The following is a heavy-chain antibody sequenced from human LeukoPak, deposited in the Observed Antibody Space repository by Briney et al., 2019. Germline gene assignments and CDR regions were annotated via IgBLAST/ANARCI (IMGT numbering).Heavy chain of an antibody. Sequence: GGSLRLSCAASGFTFSSYTMSWVRQAPGKGLEWVSYISSSSSTIYYADSVKGRFTISSDNSKNTLYLQMNSLRAEDTAVYYCARADSSSWSHYFDYWGQGTLVTVSS. CDR2: ISSSSSTI. V-gene: IGHV3-48*01. J-gene: IGHJ4*02. CDR3: ARADSSSWSHYFDY. D-gene: IGHD6-13*01. CDR1: GFTFSSYT.